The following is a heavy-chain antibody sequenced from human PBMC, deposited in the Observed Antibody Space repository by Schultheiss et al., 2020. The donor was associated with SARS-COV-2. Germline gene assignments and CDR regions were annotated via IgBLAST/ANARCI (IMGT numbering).Heavy chain of an antibody. CDR2: MWYDGSNK. D-gene: IGHD1-26*01. V-gene: IGHV3-33*01. Sequence: GGSLRLSCAASGFTFSDYGMHWVRQAPGKGLEWVAAMWYDGSNKYLADSVKGRFTISRDNSKNMLYLQMNALRADDTAVYYCTTDLWELLRQYFDYWGQGTLVTVSS. CDR3: TTDLWELLRQYFDY. CDR1: GFTFSDYG. J-gene: IGHJ4*02.